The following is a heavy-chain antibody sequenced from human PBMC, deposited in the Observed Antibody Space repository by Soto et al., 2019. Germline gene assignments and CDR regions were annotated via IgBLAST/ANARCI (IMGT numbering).Heavy chain of an antibody. CDR2: ISGSGGST. Sequence: GGSLRLSCAASGFTFSSYAMSWVRQAPGKGLEWVSAISGSGGSTYYADSVKGRFTISRDNSKNTLYLQMNSLRAEDTAVYYCAKVVDTAMVGPYYYYGMDVWGQGTTVTVSS. V-gene: IGHV3-23*01. CDR1: GFTFSSYA. J-gene: IGHJ6*02. D-gene: IGHD5-18*01. CDR3: AKVVDTAMVGPYYYYGMDV.